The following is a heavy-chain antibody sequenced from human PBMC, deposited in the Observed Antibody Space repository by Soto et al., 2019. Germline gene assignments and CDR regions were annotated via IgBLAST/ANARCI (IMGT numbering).Heavy chain of an antibody. D-gene: IGHD6-19*01. V-gene: IGHV3-48*02. CDR2: ISSSSSTI. J-gene: IGHJ4*02. CDR3: AREISVAGGHFDY. CDR1: GFTFSSYG. Sequence: EVQLVESGGGLVQPGGSLRLSCTASGFTFSSYGMNWARQAPGKGLEWVSSISSSSSTIYYADSVRGRFTISRDNAKNSLYLQMNSLRDEDTAVYYCAREISVAGGHFDYWGQGTLVTVSS.